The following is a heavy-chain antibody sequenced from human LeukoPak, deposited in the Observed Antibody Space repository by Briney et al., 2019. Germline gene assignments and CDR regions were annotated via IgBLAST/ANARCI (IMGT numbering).Heavy chain of an antibody. CDR3: AISSYSSSWYAGY. Sequence: LETLSLTCAVYGGSFSGYYWSWIRQPPGKGLEWIGEINHSGSTNYNPSLKSRVTISVDTSKNQFSLKLSSVTAADTAVYYCAISSYSSSWYAGYWGQGTLVTVSS. CDR1: GGSFSGYY. D-gene: IGHD6-13*01. CDR2: INHSGST. J-gene: IGHJ4*02. V-gene: IGHV4-34*01.